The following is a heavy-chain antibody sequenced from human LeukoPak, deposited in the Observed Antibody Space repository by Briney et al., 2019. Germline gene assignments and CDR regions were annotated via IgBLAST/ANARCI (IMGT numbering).Heavy chain of an antibody. Sequence: YIYYSGSTYYNPSLKSRVTISVDTSKNQFSLKLSSVTAADTAVYYCASVVVPPSSSFDYWGQGTLVTVSS. J-gene: IGHJ4*02. CDR2: IYYSGST. D-gene: IGHD2-2*01. CDR3: ASVVVPPSSSFDY. V-gene: IGHV4-30-4*01.